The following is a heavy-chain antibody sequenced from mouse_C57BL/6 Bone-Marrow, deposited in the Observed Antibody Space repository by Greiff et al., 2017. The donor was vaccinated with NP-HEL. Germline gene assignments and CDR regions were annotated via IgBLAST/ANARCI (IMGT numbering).Heavy chain of an antibody. J-gene: IGHJ1*03. CDR1: GYSITSDY. V-gene: IGHV3-8*01. CDR2: ISYSGST. D-gene: IGHD1-1*01. CDR3: ARLITTVVATKNFDV. Sequence: EVNVVESGPGLAKPSQTLSLTCSVTGYSITSDYWNWIRKFPGNKLEYMGYISYSGSTYYNPSLKSRISITRDTSKNQYYLQLNSVTTEDTATYYCARLITTVVATKNFDVWGTGTTVTVSS.